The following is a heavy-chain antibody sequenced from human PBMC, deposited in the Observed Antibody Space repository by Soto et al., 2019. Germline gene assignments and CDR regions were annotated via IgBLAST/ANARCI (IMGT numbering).Heavy chain of an antibody. Sequence: GGFLRLSFAAFGFTFSDHAMHWVRRAPGKGLEWLALVAHDGTSKYSAGSVKGRFTISSDQSTTTLFLQMASLDTQDTAVYYCARDRRITGIGAEIDLWGRGTLVTVSS. J-gene: IGHJ5*02. CDR3: ARDRRITGIGAEIDL. D-gene: IGHD1-20*01. V-gene: IGHV3-30-3*01. CDR2: VAHDGTSK. CDR1: GFTFSDHA.